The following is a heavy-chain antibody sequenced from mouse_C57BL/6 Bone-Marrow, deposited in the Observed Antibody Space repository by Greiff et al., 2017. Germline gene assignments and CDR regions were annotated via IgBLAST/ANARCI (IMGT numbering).Heavy chain of an antibody. D-gene: IGHD3-2*02. Sequence: VQLQQSGPELVKPGASVKISCKASGYSFTGYYMNWVKQSPEKSLEWIGEINPSTGGTTYNQKFKAKATLTVDKSSSTAYMQLKSLTSEDSAVYYCASAQQLRRYYFDYWGQGTTLTVSS. CDR3: ASAQQLRRYYFDY. CDR1: GYSFTGYY. CDR2: INPSTGGT. V-gene: IGHV1-42*01. J-gene: IGHJ2*01.